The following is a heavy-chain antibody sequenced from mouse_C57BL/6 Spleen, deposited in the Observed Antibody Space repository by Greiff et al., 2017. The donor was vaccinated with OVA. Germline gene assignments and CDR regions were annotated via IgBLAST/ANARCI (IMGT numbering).Heavy chain of an antibody. V-gene: IGHV1-62-2*01. CDR2: FYPGSGSI. CDR3: AIHEYCGTTVVPYFDY. Sequence: QVQLKESGAELVKPGASVKLSCKASGYTFTEYTIHWVKQRSGQGLEWIGWFYPGSGSIKYNEKFKDKATLTADKSSSTVYMELSRLTSEDSAVYFCAIHEYCGTTVVPYFDYWGQGTTLTVSS. J-gene: IGHJ2*01. D-gene: IGHD1-1*01. CDR1: GYTFTEYT.